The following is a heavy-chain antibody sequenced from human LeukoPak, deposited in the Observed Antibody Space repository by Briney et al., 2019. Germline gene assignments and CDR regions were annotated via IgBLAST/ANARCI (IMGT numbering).Heavy chain of an antibody. CDR3: ARALGYSGSYYGDLDY. J-gene: IGHJ4*02. CDR2: IIPIFGTA. D-gene: IGHD1-26*01. Sequence: EASVKVSCKASGGTFSSYAISWVRQAPGQGLEWMGGIIPIFGTANYAQKFQGRVTITTDESTSTAYMELSSLRSEDTAVYYCARALGYSGSYYGDLDYWGQGTLVTVSS. V-gene: IGHV1-69*05. CDR1: GGTFSSYA.